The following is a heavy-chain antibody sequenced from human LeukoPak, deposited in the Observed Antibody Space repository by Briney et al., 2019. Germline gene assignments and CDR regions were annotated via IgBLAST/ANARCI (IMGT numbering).Heavy chain of an antibody. D-gene: IGHD3-10*01. V-gene: IGHV4-59*02. CDR1: GASVSSDY. Sequence: SETLSLTCSVSGASVSSDYWNWIRQSPGRGLEWIGYTHYRGDINYNPFLKSRLTMSVDASSNQVSLKLSSVTAADAAVYYCGRNLGSGSDHWGQGTLVTVSS. J-gene: IGHJ4*02. CDR2: THYRGDI. CDR3: GRNLGSGSDH.